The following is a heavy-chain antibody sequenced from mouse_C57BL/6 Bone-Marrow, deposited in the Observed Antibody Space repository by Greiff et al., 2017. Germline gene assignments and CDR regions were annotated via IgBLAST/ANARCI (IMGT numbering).Heavy chain of an antibody. CDR3: ARAYYSWFAY. CDR1: GFTFSSYA. J-gene: IGHJ3*01. D-gene: IGHD2-10*01. V-gene: IGHV5-4*03. Sequence: EVKVVESGGGLVKPGGSLKLSCAASGFTFSSYAMSWVRQTPEKRLEWVATISDGGSYTYYPDNVKCRFTISRDNATNNLYLQMSHLKSEDTAMYYGARAYYSWFAYWGQGTLVTVSA. CDR2: ISDGGSYT.